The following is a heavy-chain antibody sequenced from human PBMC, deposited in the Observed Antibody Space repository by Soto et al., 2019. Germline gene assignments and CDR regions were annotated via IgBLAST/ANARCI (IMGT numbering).Heavy chain of an antibody. CDR2: MHPNSGQT. Sequence: QVQLVQSGAEVKKPGASVKVSCKASGYTFTSHDINWMRQTTGQGPEWMGWMHPNSGQTNSAQKIQGRVTLTRDTSINTAYMELTNLRAEDTAIYYCASDMSTTWGQGTLVTVSS. J-gene: IGHJ1*01. CDR3: ASDMSTT. V-gene: IGHV1-8*01. D-gene: IGHD2-2*01. CDR1: GYTFTSHD.